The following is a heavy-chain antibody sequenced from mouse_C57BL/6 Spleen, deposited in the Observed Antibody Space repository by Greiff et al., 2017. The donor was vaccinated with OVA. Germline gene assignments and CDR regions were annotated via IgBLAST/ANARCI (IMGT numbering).Heavy chain of an antibody. CDR2: ISSGGSYT. J-gene: IGHJ2*01. V-gene: IGHV5-6*01. CDR1: GFTFSSYG. Sequence: EVQVVESGGDLVKPGGSLKLSCAASGFTFSSYGMSWVRQTPDKRLEWVATISSGGSYTYYPDSVKGRFTISRDNAKNTLYLQMSSLKSEDTAMYYCARQELTGTTGDYWGQGTTLTVSS. CDR3: ARQELTGTTGDY. D-gene: IGHD4-1*01.